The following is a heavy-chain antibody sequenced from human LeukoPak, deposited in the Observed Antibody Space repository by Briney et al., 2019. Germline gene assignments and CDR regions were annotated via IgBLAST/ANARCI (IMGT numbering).Heavy chain of an antibody. CDR3: ARDQLGSLPDY. CDR1: KFTFSNYN. CDR2: ISSSGYFK. V-gene: IGHV3-21*06. J-gene: IGHJ4*02. D-gene: IGHD3-16*01. Sequence: PGGSLRLSCAASKFTFSNYNMNWVRQAPGKGLEWVSSISSSGYFKNYADSVEGRFTISRDNAKNSLYLQMNNLRAEDTAVYYCARDQLGSLPDYWGQGTLVTVSS.